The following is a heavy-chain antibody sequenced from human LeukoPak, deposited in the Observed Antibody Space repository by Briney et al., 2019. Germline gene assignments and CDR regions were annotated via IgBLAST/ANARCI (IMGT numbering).Heavy chain of an antibody. D-gene: IGHD1-26*01. Sequence: PSETLSLTCAVYGGSFSGYYWSWIRQPPGKGLEWIGEINHSGSTNYNPSLKSRVTISVDTSKNQFSLKLSSVTAADTAVYYCASLRPSGSYANAFDIWGQGTMVTVSS. J-gene: IGHJ3*02. V-gene: IGHV4-34*01. CDR2: INHSGST. CDR1: GGSFSGYY. CDR3: ASLRPSGSYANAFDI.